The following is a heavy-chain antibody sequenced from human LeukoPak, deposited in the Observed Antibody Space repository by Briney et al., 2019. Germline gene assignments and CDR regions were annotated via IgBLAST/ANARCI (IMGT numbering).Heavy chain of an antibody. CDR1: GGSFSGYY. V-gene: IGHV4-34*01. J-gene: IGHJ2*01. D-gene: IGHD3-22*01. CDR3: ARRGVLHYDSSGYYYGVMWYFDL. Sequence: SETLSLTCAVYGGSFSGYYWSWIRQPPGKGLEWIGEINHSGSTNYNPSLKSRVTISVDTSKNQFSLKLSSVTAADTAVYYCARRGVLHYDSSGYYYGVMWYFDLWGRGTLVTVSS. CDR2: INHSGST.